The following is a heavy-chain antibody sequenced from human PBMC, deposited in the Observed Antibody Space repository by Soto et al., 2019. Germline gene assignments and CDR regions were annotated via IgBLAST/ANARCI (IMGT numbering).Heavy chain of an antibody. D-gene: IGHD3-22*01. J-gene: IGHJ4*02. V-gene: IGHV1-18*01. Sequence: ASVKVSCKASGYSFTSYGISWVRQAPGQGLEWMGWISAYNGKANYAQKLQGRVTMTTDESTSTAYMELSSLRSDDTAVYYCARAALFYYYDSSGSRSLDYWGQGTLVTVSS. CDR1: GYSFTSYG. CDR3: ARAALFYYYDSSGSRSLDY. CDR2: ISAYNGKA.